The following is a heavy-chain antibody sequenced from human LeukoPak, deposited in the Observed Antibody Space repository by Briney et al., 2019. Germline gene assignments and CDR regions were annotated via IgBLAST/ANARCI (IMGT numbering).Heavy chain of an antibody. J-gene: IGHJ4*02. Sequence: KPSETLSLTCAVYGGSFSGYYWSWIRQPPGKGLEWIGEINHSGSTNYNPSLKSRVTISVDTSKNQFSLKLSSVTAADTAVYYCARLWMLVDYWGQGTLVTVSS. D-gene: IGHD2-8*01. CDR1: GGSFSGYY. CDR2: INHSGST. V-gene: IGHV4-34*01. CDR3: ARLWMLVDY.